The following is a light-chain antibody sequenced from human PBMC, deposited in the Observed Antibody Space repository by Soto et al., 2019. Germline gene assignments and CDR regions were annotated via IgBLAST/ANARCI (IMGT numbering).Light chain of an antibody. CDR1: QSMSSW. Sequence: DIQMTQSPSTLSASVGDRVTITCRASQSMSSWLAWYQQKPGKAPKLLIYKASSLESGVPARFSGSGSGTEFTLAISSLQADGFATYYGQQFTGRFGQGTKVEIK. V-gene: IGKV1-5*03. J-gene: IGKJ1*01. CDR2: KAS. CDR3: QQFTGR.